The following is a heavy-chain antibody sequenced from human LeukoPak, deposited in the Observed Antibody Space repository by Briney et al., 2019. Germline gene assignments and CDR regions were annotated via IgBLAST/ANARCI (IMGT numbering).Heavy chain of an antibody. D-gene: IGHD3-10*01. Sequence: GGSLRLSCAASGFTFSSYWMSWVRQAPGKGLEWVANIKQDGSEKYYVDSVKGRFTISRDNAKNSLYLQMNSLRAEDTAVYYCARVRGLINNWFDPWGQGTLGTVSS. CDR1: GFTFSSYW. CDR3: ARVRGLINNWFDP. V-gene: IGHV3-7*01. J-gene: IGHJ5*02. CDR2: IKQDGSEK.